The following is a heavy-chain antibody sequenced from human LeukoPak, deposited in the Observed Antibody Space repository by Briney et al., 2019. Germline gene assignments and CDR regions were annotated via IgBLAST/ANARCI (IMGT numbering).Heavy chain of an antibody. V-gene: IGHV3-30*18. D-gene: IGHD1-26*01. J-gene: IGHJ6*02. CDR1: GFTFSSYG. CDR3: AKAYGSYSAYYYGMDV. Sequence: PGGSLRLSCAASGFTFSSYGMHWVRQAPGKGLEWVAVISYDGSNKYYADSVKGRFTLSRDNSKNTLYLQMNSLRAEDTAVYYCAKAYGSYSAYYYGMDVWGQGTTVTVSS. CDR2: ISYDGSNK.